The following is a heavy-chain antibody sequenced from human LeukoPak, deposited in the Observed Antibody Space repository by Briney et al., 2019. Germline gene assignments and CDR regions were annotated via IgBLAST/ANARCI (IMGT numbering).Heavy chain of an antibody. CDR2: IIPIFGTA. CDR1: GGTFGSYA. Sequence: SVKVSCKASGGTFGSYAINWVRQAPGQGLEWMGGIIPIFGTANYAQKFQGRVTITADESTSTAYMELSSLRSEDTAVYYCARDWWKVTSLAVAGSNWFDPWGQGTLVTVSS. V-gene: IGHV1-69*13. D-gene: IGHD6-19*01. J-gene: IGHJ5*02. CDR3: ARDWWKVTSLAVAGSNWFDP.